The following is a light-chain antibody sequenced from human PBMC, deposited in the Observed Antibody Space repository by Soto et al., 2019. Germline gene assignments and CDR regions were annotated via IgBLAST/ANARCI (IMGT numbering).Light chain of an antibody. CDR3: QQYVSSVT. CDR2: GAS. V-gene: IGKV3-20*01. J-gene: IGKJ1*01. CDR1: QSVDSSF. Sequence: EIVLTQSPGSLSLSPGERATLSCRASQSVDSSFFAWYQKKPGQAPRLLIYGASKRATGIPDRFSGSGSRTDFTLTISRLEPEDVAVYYCQQYVSSVTFGQGTKVEIK.